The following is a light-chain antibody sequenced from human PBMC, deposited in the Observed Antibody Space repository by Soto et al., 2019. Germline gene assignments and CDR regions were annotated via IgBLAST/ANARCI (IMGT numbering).Light chain of an antibody. V-gene: IGLV1-47*01. Sequence: QSVLTQPPSASGTPGQRVTISCSGSSSNIGSNYVYWYQQLPGTAPKLLIYRNNQRPSRVPDRFSGSKSGTSASLAISGLRSEDEADYYCAPWDDSLSGHYVFGTGNKLTVL. CDR3: APWDDSLSGHYV. CDR1: SSNIGSNY. J-gene: IGLJ1*01. CDR2: RNN.